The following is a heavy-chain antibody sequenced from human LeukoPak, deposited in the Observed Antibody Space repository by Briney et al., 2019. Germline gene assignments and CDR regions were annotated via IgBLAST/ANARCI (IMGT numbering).Heavy chain of an antibody. CDR1: GFTFSTYA. Sequence: GGSLRLSCEASGFTFSTYAMSWVRRAPGKGLDWVSAISGSGGTTYYADSVKGRFSISRDNSKDTLYLQMNSLRADDTAVYYCVRGGTDILLEPPAIPFDYWGQGALVTVSS. V-gene: IGHV3-23*01. CDR3: VRGGTDILLEPPAIPFDY. J-gene: IGHJ4*02. CDR2: ISGSGGTT. D-gene: IGHD2-8*01.